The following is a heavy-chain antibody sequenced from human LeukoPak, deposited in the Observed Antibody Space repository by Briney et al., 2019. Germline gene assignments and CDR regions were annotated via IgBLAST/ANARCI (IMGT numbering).Heavy chain of an antibody. Sequence: SETLSLTCTVSGDSISSSSYYWGWIRQPPGKGLEWIGSIYYSGSTYYNPSLKSRVTMSVDTSKNQFSLKLSAVTAADTAVYYCARHGGVGVIPDFDYWGPGTLVTVSS. V-gene: IGHV4-39*01. CDR1: GDSISSSSYY. CDR3: ARHGGVGVIPDFDY. CDR2: IYYSGST. D-gene: IGHD2-8*02. J-gene: IGHJ4*02.